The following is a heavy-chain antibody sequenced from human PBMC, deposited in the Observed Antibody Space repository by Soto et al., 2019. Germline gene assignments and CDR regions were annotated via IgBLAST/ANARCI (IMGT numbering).Heavy chain of an antibody. J-gene: IGHJ6*02. CDR2: IIPIFGTA. CDR1: GGTFSSYA. D-gene: IGHD2-2*01. Sequence: SVKVSCKASGGTFSSYAISWVRQAPGQGLEWMGGIIPIFGTANYAQKFQGRVTITADESTSTAYMELSSLRSEDTAVYYCARDQGPAAYYYYGMDVWGQGTTVTVSS. CDR3: ARDQGPAAYYYYGMDV. V-gene: IGHV1-69*13.